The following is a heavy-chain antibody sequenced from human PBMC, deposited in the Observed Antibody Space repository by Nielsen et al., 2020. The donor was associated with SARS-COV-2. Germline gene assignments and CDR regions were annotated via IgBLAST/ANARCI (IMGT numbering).Heavy chain of an antibody. CDR2: ISWNSGSI. Sequence: GGSLRLSCAASGFTFADYAMHWVRHAPGKGLEWVSGISWNSGSIGYADSVKGRFTISRDNAKNSLYLQMNSLRAEDTALYYCAKLWFGELSSDYWGQGTLVTVSS. J-gene: IGHJ4*02. D-gene: IGHD3-10*01. CDR3: AKLWFGELSSDY. CDR1: GFTFADYA. V-gene: IGHV3-9*01.